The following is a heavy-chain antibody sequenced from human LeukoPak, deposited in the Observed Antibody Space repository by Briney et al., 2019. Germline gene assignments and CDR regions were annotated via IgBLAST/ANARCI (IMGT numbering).Heavy chain of an antibody. CDR3: ARGTTSLEP. V-gene: IGHV4-34*01. J-gene: IGHJ4*02. Sequence: SETLSLTCTVSGDSVRSFHWSWIRQPPGKGLEWIGEINHSGSTNYNPSLKSRVTISVDTSKNQFSLKLSSVTAADTAVYCCARGTTSLEPWGQGTLVTVSS. D-gene: IGHD1-1*01. CDR1: GDSVRSFH. CDR2: INHSGST.